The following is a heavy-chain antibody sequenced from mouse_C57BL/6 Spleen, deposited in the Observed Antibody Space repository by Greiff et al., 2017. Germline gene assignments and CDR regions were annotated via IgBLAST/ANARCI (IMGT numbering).Heavy chain of an antibody. CDR3: ARRGSTTVGDTRPVDY. D-gene: IGHD1-1*01. V-gene: IGHV1-9*01. CDR2: ILPGSGST. Sequence: QVQLQQSGAELMKPGASVKLSCKATGYTFTGYWIEWVKQRPGHGLEWIGEILPGSGSTNYTETFKGKATFTADTSSNTAYRQLSSLTTEDSAIEDCARRGSTTVGDTRPVDYGGQGTTRTVAA. CDR1: GYTFTGYW. J-gene: IGHJ2*01.